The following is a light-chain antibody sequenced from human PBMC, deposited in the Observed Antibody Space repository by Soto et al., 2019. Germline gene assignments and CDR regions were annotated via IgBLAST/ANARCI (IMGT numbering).Light chain of an antibody. Sequence: EVVLTQSPGTLSLSPGERATLSCRASQSVTSNYLAWYQQKPGQAPRLLLFGASIRDTGIPDRFSGSGSGTVFTLTISSLQSEDFGVYYCQQYNKWPWTFGQGTKVDNK. CDR1: QSVTSN. CDR2: GAS. CDR3: QQYNKWPWT. V-gene: IGKV3D-15*01. J-gene: IGKJ1*01.